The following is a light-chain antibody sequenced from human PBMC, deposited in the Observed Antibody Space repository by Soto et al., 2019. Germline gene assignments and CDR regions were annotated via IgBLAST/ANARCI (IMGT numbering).Light chain of an antibody. CDR2: DVS. V-gene: IGLV2-14*03. CDR1: SSDVGGYNY. CDR3: SSCATSSTLHV. J-gene: IGLJ1*01. Sequence: QSVLTQPAPVSGSPAQSITISCTGASSDVGGYNYVSWYQQHPGKAPKLIIYDVSNRPSGVSDRFSGSKSGNTASLTISGLQTEDEADYFCSSCATSSTLHVFGTGTRSPS.